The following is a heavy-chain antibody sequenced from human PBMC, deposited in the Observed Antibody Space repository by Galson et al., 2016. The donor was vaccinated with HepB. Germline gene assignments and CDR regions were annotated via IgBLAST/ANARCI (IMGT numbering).Heavy chain of an antibody. D-gene: IGHD5-18*01. J-gene: IGHJ4*02. CDR2: IKRDGSQI. Sequence: SLRLSCAASGFTVSSNYMNWVRQAPGQGLEWVANIKRDGSQIYYVDSVKGRFTISRDNFQNSLFLQMNSLRAEDTADYYCARAQWRQARRAAYFDYWGQGALVTVSS. V-gene: IGHV3-7*04. CDR1: GFTVSSNY. CDR3: ARAQWRQARRAAYFDY.